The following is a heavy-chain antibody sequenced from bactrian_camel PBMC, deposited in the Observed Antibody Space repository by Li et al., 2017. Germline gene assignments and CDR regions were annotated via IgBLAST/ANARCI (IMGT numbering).Heavy chain of an antibody. J-gene: IGHJ4*01. Sequence: QVQLVESGGGTVELGGSVRLSCTAPYAASEWCAMKWYRTPTGKQREWVSSITTTGVPSYRDSVKGRFTVSVDNAKNTVYLQMDSLKAEDTAMYYCASGSPYGGGWREEYAYSYWGRGTQVTVS. CDR3: ASGSPYGGGWREEYAYSY. CDR2: ITTTGVP. CDR1: YAASEWCA. V-gene: IGHV3S53*01. D-gene: IGHD6*01.